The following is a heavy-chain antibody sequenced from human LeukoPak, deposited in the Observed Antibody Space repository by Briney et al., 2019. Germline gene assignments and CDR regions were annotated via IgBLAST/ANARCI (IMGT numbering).Heavy chain of an antibody. J-gene: IGHJ4*02. CDR3: ARGKGYSSGWYFDY. Sequence: SETLSLTCAVYGGSFSSYYWSWIRQPAGKGLEWIGRIVTSGSTNYNPSLKSRVTMSVDTSKSQFSLKLSSVIAADTAVYYCARGKGYSSGWYFDYWGQGTLVTVSS. CDR2: IVTSGST. V-gene: IGHV4-59*10. D-gene: IGHD6-19*01. CDR1: GGSFSSYY.